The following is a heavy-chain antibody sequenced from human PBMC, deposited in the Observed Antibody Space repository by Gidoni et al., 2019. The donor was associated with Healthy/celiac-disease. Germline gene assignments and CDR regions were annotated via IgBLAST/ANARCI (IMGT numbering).Heavy chain of an antibody. J-gene: IGHJ4*02. D-gene: IGHD2-15*01. CDR2: SYSSGGT. CDR3: ARVVVVAASFDY. V-gene: IGHV4-39*07. Sequence: QPQLQASGPGLVKPSETLFLTCTVSGGSISSSSYYWGWIRQPPGKGLEWIGSSYSSGGTYYNPSLKSRVTISVDTSKNQFALKLSSVTAADTAVYYCARVVVVAASFDYWGQGTLVTVSS. CDR1: GGSISSSSYY.